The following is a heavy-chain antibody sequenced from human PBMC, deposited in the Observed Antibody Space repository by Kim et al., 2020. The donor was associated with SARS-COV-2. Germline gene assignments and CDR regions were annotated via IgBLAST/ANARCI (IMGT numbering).Heavy chain of an antibody. CDR2: IDGTGGT. J-gene: IGHJ4*02. CDR3: AKDHKPYSTSHVDY. Sequence: GGSLRLSCAASGFTFSNYCINWVRQAPGKGLEWVSAIDGTGGTFYDASFRGRFTISRDNSQNTVLFLRMSLRAADTAVYYFAKDHKPYSTSHVDYCGQG. V-gene: IGHV3-23*01. CDR1: GFTFSNYC. D-gene: IGHD3-3*01.